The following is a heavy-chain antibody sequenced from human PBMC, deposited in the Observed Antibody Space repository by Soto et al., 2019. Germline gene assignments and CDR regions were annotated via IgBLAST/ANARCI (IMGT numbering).Heavy chain of an antibody. J-gene: IGHJ6*01. CDR2: INPNSGGT. V-gene: IGHV1-2*04. Sequence: AAVKVPCPASGYTFTGYYMHWVRQAPGQGLEWMGWINPNSGGTNYAQKFQGWVTMTRDTSISTAYMELSRLRSDDTSVYYCARERRYFFSFGSVYYFVMDGCGQATRVTIAS. CDR1: GYTFTGYY. D-gene: IGHD3-10*01. CDR3: ARERRYFFSFGSVYYFVMDG.